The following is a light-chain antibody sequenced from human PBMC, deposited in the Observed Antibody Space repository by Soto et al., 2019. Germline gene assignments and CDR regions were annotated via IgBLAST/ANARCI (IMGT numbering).Light chain of an antibody. CDR1: SGHSSYI. J-gene: IGLJ3*02. CDR2: VESSGSF. CDR3: ETWDSNTWV. V-gene: IGLV4-60*02. Sequence: QPVLTQSSSASASLGSSVKLTCTLSSGHSSYIIAWHQQQPGKAPRYLMKVESSGSFNKGSGVPDSFSGYRSGADRYLTISNLQFEDEADYYCETWDSNTWVFGGGTKVTVL.